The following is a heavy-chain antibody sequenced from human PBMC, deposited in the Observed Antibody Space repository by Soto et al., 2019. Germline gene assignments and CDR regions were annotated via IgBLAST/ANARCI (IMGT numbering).Heavy chain of an antibody. D-gene: IGHD5-12*01. CDR2: IIPIFGTV. CDR1: EGTFSNYP. J-gene: IGHJ2*01. CDR3: ARGNHRWLQLWYFDL. Sequence: QVQLVQSGAEVKKPGSSVKVSCKASEGTFSNYPVSWVRQAPGQGLEWMGGIIPIFGTVNYAQKFQGRLTITADEFPSTAYMELSSLRSEDTAVYYCARGNHRWLQLWYFDLWGRGTLVTVSS. V-gene: IGHV1-69*12.